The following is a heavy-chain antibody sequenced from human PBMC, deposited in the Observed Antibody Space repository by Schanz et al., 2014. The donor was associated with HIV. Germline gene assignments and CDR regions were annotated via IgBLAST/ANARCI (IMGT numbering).Heavy chain of an antibody. Sequence: EVQLLESGGGLVQPGGSLRLSCTASGLAFSNHAMTWVRQAPGRGLEWLSAISVSGASTYYADSVKGRFTISRDNSKNPVYLQMDSLRAEDTAVYFCAQEEVPNDCWGQGTLVTVSS. CDR2: ISVSGAST. J-gene: IGHJ4*02. CDR1: GLAFSNHA. D-gene: IGHD3-10*01. CDR3: AQEEVPNDC. V-gene: IGHV3-23*01.